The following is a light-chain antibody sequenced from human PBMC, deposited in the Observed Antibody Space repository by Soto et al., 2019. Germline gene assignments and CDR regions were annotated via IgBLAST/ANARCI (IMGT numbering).Light chain of an antibody. Sequence: IQLTQSPSSLSASVGDRVTITCRASQGISSYLAWYQQKPGKVPKLLIYDASTSQSGVPSRFSGSGSGTDFTLTISSLQPEDFSTYYCQQLYRYPLTFGGGTKVEIK. CDR3: QQLYRYPLT. V-gene: IGKV1-9*01. J-gene: IGKJ4*01. CDR1: QGISSY. CDR2: DAS.